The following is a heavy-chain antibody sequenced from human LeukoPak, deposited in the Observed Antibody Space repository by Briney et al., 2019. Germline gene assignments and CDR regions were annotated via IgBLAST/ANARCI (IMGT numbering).Heavy chain of an antibody. J-gene: IGHJ3*02. CDR2: IIPIFGTA. CDR3: ASNIAAAGPPRAFDI. V-gene: IGHV1-69*13. Sequence: SVKVSCRASGYSLTTYYMHWVRQAPGQGLEWMGGIIPIFGTANYAQKFQGRVTITADESTSTAYMELSSLRSEDTAVYYCASNIAAAGPPRAFDIWGQGTMVTVSS. CDR1: GYSLTTYY. D-gene: IGHD6-13*01.